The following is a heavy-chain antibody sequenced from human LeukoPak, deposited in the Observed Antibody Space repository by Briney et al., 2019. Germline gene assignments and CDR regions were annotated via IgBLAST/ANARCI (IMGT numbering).Heavy chain of an antibody. CDR3: AKATKSHYYYYMNV. V-gene: IGHV3-23*01. J-gene: IGHJ6*03. Sequence: PGGSLRLSCAASGFTFSNYGMSWVRQAPGKGLEWVSGISDTGGTTHYADSVKGRFTISRDNSKNTLYLQMNSLRAEDTAVYYCAKATKSHYYYYMNVWGKGTTVTVSS. CDR1: GFTFSNYG. CDR2: ISDTGGTT.